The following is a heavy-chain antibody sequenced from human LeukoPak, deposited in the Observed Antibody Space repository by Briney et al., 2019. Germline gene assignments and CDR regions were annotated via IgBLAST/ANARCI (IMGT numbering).Heavy chain of an antibody. J-gene: IGHJ4*02. Sequence: GGSLRLSCAASGFTVSSNYMSWVRQAPGKGLEWVSVIYSGGSTYYADSVKGRFTISRDNSKNTLYLQMNSLGAEDTAVYYCASGYSSGWFDYWGQGTLVTVSS. CDR3: ASGYSSGWFDY. CDR2: IYSGGST. D-gene: IGHD6-19*01. CDR1: GFTVSSNY. V-gene: IGHV3-53*01.